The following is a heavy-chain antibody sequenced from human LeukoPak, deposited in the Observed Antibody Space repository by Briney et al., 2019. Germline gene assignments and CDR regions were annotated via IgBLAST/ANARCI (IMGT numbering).Heavy chain of an antibody. D-gene: IGHD2-21*02. CDR2: ISYDGSNK. Sequence: GGSLRLSCAASGFTFSSYAMHWVRQAPGKGLEWVAVISYDGSNKYYADSVKGRFTISRDNSKNTLYLQMNSLRAEDTAVYYCARANCGGDCYARCCPRGAFDIWGQGTMVTVSS. CDR1: GFTFSSYA. J-gene: IGHJ3*02. CDR3: ARANCGGDCYARCCPRGAFDI. V-gene: IGHV3-30*04.